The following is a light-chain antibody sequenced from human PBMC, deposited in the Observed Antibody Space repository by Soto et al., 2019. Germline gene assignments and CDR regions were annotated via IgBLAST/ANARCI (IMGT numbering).Light chain of an antibody. CDR3: QSYDSGLSSFV. V-gene: IGLV1-40*01. CDR2: GHT. Sequence: QAVLTQPTSVSGAPGQRVTISCTGSSSNIGARYDVHWYQQLPEAAPRLLIYGHTNRPSGVHDRFSASKSGTSASLAITGRQTEDEADYVGQSYDSGLSSFVFGTGTQLTVL. J-gene: IGLJ1*01. CDR1: SSNIGARYD.